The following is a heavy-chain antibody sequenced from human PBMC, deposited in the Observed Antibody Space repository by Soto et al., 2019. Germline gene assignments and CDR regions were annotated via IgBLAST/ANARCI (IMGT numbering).Heavy chain of an antibody. CDR1: GFTFSSYA. D-gene: IGHD3-16*02. J-gene: IGHJ3*02. CDR2: ISGSGGST. V-gene: IGHV3-23*01. CDR3: ANGPSDYVWGSYRYTDAFDI. Sequence: GGSLRLSCAASGFTFSSYAMSWVRQAPGKGLEWVSAISGSGGSTYYADSVKGRFTISRDNSKNTLYLQMNSLRAEDTAVYYCANGPSDYVWGSYRYTDAFDIWGQGTMVTVSS.